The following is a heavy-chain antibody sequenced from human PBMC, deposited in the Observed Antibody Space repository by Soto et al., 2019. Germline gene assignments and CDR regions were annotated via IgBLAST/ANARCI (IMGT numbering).Heavy chain of an antibody. CDR2: ISYDGSNK. CDR3: AKDSQPIYNWNYDIDY. J-gene: IGHJ4*02. Sequence: GGSLRLSCAASGFTFSSYGMHWVRQAPGKGLEWVAVISYDGSNKYYADSVKGRFTISRDNSKNTLYLQMNSLRAEDTAVYYCAKDSQPIYNWNYDIDYWGQGTLVTVSS. D-gene: IGHD1-7*01. CDR1: GFTFSSYG. V-gene: IGHV3-30*18.